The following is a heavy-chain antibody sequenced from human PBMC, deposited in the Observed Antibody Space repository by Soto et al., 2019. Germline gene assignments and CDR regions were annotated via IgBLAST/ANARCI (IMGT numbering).Heavy chain of an antibody. J-gene: IGHJ4*02. CDR1: GGSISSYY. CDR3: ARILSSGYYQSSLTFDY. V-gene: IGHV4-59*01. D-gene: IGHD3-22*01. CDR2: IYYSGST. Sequence: SETLSLTCTVSGGSISSYYWSWIRQPPGKGLEWIGYIYYSGSTNYNPSLKSRVTISVDTSKNQFSLKLSSVTAADTAVYYCARILSSGYYQSSLTFDYWGQGTLVTVSS.